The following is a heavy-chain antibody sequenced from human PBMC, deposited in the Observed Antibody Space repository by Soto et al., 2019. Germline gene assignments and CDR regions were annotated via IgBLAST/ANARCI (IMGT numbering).Heavy chain of an antibody. CDR2: ISGSGDIT. D-gene: IGHD4-17*01. Sequence: GGSLRLSCAASGFTFSTYAMSWVRQAPGKGLEWVSAISGSGDITYSADSVRGRFTISRDNFKNTLYLQMNSLRIEDTAVYYCAHPRGYGVFDAYDIWGQGTMVTVPS. CDR1: GFTFSTYA. V-gene: IGHV3-23*01. CDR3: AHPRGYGVFDAYDI. J-gene: IGHJ3*02.